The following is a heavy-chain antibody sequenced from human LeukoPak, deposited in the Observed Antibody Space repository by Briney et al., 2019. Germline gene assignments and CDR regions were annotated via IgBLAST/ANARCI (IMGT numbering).Heavy chain of an antibody. Sequence: PGGSLRLSCAASGFTFSGYSMNWVRQAPGKGLEWVSYISSGSSTISYADSVKGRFTISRDNAKNSLYLQMNSLRAEDTAVYYCARETLLDYWGQGTLVTVSS. CDR3: ARETLLDY. J-gene: IGHJ4*02. CDR2: ISSGSSTI. V-gene: IGHV3-48*01. CDR1: GFTFSGYS.